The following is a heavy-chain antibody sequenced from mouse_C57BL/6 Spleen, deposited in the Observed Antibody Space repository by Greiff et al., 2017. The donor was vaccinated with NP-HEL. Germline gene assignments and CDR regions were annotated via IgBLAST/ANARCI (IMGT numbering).Heavy chain of an antibody. V-gene: IGHV4-1*01. D-gene: IGHD1-1*01. J-gene: IGHJ1*03. CDR3: ARRNYYGPYWYFDV. CDR1: GIDFSRYW. CDR2: INPDSSTI. Sequence: EVKLLESGGGLVQPGGSLKLSCAASGIDFSRYWMSWVRRAPGKGLEWIGEINPDSSTINYAPSLKDKFIISRDNAKNTLYLQMSKVRSEDTALYYCARRNYYGPYWYFDVWGTGTTVTVSS.